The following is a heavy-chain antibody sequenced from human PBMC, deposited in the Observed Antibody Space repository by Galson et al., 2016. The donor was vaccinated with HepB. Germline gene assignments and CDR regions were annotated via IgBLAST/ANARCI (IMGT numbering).Heavy chain of an antibody. D-gene: IGHD1-1*01. Sequence: SLRLSCAVSGFTLNDYYMSWIRQAPGKGLEWIAYIISGGGTTYYADSVKGRFTISWDNAKNSLLLEMHSLRAEDTAVYFCAGGLGTMPLADFWGQGTLVIVSS. V-gene: IGHV3-11*01. CDR2: IISGGGTT. CDR3: AGGLGTMPLADF. J-gene: IGHJ4*02. CDR1: GFTLNDYY.